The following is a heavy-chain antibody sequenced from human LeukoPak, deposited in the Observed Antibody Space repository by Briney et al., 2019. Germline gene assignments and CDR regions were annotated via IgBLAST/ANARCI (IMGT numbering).Heavy chain of an antibody. Sequence: ASVKVSCKASGYTFTTYGVIWVRQAPGQGLEWMGWINTYNGNTNYAQKLQGRLTMTTDTSTSTAYMELRSLRSDDTAVYYCARYYDLWSGYFPDWGQGTLVTVSS. CDR1: GYTFTTYG. CDR2: INTYNGNT. V-gene: IGHV1-18*01. D-gene: IGHD3-3*01. J-gene: IGHJ4*02. CDR3: ARYYDLWSGYFPD.